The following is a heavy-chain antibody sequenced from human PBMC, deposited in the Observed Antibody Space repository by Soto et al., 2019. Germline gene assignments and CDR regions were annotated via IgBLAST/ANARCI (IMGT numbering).Heavy chain of an antibody. D-gene: IGHD3-22*01. CDR3: TTRLETYYYDSSGPHPYDY. V-gene: IGHV3-15*01. CDR2: IKSKTDGGTT. J-gene: IGHJ4*02. Sequence: GGSLRLSCAASGFTFSNAWMSWVRQAPGKGLEWVGRIKSKTDGGTTDYAAPVKGRFTISRDDSKNTLYLQMNSLKTEDTAVYYCTTRLETYYYDSSGPHPYDYCGQGPLVTVSS. CDR1: GFTFSNAW.